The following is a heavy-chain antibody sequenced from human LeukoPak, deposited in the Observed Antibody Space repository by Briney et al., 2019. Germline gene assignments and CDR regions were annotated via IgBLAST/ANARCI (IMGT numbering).Heavy chain of an antibody. V-gene: IGHV5-51*01. Sequence: GESLKISCKGSGYSFTSYWIGWVRQMPGKGLEWMGIIYPGDSDTRYSPSFQGQVTISADKSISTAYLQWSSLKASDTAMYYCARLRGRYSYGSLDLDYRGQGTLVTVSS. J-gene: IGHJ4*02. CDR3: ARLRGRYSYGSLDLDY. CDR1: GYSFTSYW. D-gene: IGHD5-18*01. CDR2: IYPGDSDT.